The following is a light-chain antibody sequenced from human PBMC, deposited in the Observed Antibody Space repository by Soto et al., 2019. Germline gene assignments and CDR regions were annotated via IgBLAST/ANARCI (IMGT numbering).Light chain of an antibody. CDR3: QQYHDWPPIT. CDR1: QSVRNN. CDR2: YAS. J-gene: IGKJ5*01. Sequence: EIMMTQSPATLSVSPGESATLSCRASQSVRNNLAWYQHKPGQAPRLLIYYASTRATGIPARFSGSGSGTEFTLTISSLQSEDFALYYCQQYHDWPPITFGQGTRLEIK. V-gene: IGKV3-15*01.